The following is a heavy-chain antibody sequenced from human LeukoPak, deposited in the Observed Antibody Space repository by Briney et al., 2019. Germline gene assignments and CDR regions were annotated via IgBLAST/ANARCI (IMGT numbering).Heavy chain of an antibody. CDR3: AAIFGVAASYYYYVDV. CDR1: GYSISSGYY. J-gene: IGHJ6*03. V-gene: IGHV4-38-2*02. CDR2: IYHSGST. Sequence: SSETLSLTCTVSGYSISSGYYWGWIRQPPGKGLEWIGSIYHSGSTYYNPSLKSRVTISVDTSKNQFSLKLSSVTAADTAVYYCAAIFGVAASYYYYVDVWGKGTTVTVSS. D-gene: IGHD3-3*01.